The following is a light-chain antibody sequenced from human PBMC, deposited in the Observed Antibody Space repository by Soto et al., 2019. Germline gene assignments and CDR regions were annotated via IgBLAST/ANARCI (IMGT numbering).Light chain of an antibody. CDR3: QQYNNLSLIT. Sequence: MNQSPATLSVNKGERATLSCRASQSVNINLAWYQQKPGQAHRLLIYGTSAWATGGPARFSGSGSGTEFTLTISIRQSEDFAVYYCQQYNNLSLITFGQGTLLEVK. CDR2: GTS. J-gene: IGKJ5*01. CDR1: QSVNIN. V-gene: IGKV3-15*01.